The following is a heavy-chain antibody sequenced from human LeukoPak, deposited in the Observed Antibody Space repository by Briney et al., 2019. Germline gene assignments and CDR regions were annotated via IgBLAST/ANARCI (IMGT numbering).Heavy chain of an antibody. V-gene: IGHV1-24*01. CDR3: ATDREWILGRFDN. D-gene: IGHD3-3*01. CDR1: GYTLTELS. Sequence: ASVKVSCKVSGYTLTELSMHWVRQVPGKGLEWMGGFHPEDGETMSVQKFQGRVTMTEDTSTGTAYMELSSLRSEDTAVYYCATDREWILGRFDNWGQGTLVTVSS. J-gene: IGHJ4*02. CDR2: FHPEDGET.